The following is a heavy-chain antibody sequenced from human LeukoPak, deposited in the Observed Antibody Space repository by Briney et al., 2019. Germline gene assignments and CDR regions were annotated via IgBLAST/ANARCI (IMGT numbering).Heavy chain of an antibody. V-gene: IGHV3-33*08. CDR1: GFTFSSYW. D-gene: IGHD6-19*01. CDR2: IWYDGSNK. Sequence: QPGGSLRLSCAVSGFTFSSYWMHWVRQAPGKGLEWVALIWYDGSNKFYADSVKGRFTISRDNSNNALYLQMNSLRDDDTAVYYCARDRFHRKAEDGIPYPIRHLDYWGQGALVTVSS. CDR3: ARDRFHRKAEDGIPYPIRHLDY. J-gene: IGHJ4*02.